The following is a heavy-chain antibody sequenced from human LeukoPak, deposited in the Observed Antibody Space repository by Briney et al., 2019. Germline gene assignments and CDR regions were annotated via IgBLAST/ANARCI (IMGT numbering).Heavy chain of an antibody. Sequence: GGSLRLSCTVSGFTVSSNSMSWVRQAPGKGLEWVSFIYSGGNTHYSDSVKGRFTISRDNAKNSLYLQMNSLRAEDTALYYCARDLERITLVRGVIPNWFDPWGQGTLVTVSS. V-gene: IGHV3-53*01. CDR2: IYSGGNT. CDR3: ARDLERITLVRGVIPNWFDP. CDR1: GFTVSSNS. J-gene: IGHJ5*02. D-gene: IGHD3-10*01.